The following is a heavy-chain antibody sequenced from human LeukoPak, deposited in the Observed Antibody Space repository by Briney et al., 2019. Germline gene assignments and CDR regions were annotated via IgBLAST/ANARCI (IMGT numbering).Heavy chain of an antibody. CDR1: GYTFIGFY. D-gene: IGHD6-19*01. V-gene: IGHV1-2*02. J-gene: IGHJ4*02. CDR2: INPNTGDT. Sequence: ASVRVSCKASGYTFIGFYIHWVRQAPGQGLEWMGCINPNTGDTHYTQNFQGRVTMTRDTSISTAYMELSRLRSDDTAVYYCARVIAVAGTDYWGQGTLVTVSS. CDR3: ARVIAVAGTDY.